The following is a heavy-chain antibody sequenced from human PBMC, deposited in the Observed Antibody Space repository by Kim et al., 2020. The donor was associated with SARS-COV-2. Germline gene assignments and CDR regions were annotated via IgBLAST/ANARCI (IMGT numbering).Heavy chain of an antibody. Sequence: ETLSLTCAVYGGSFSGYYWSWIRQPPGKGLEWIGEINHSGSTNYNPSLKSRVTISVDTSKNQFSLKLSSVTAADTAVYYCARGRPYSSSWYYYWGQGTLVTVSS. D-gene: IGHD6-13*01. CDR1: GGSFSGYY. CDR2: INHSGST. J-gene: IGHJ4*02. V-gene: IGHV4-34*01. CDR3: ARGRPYSSSWYYY.